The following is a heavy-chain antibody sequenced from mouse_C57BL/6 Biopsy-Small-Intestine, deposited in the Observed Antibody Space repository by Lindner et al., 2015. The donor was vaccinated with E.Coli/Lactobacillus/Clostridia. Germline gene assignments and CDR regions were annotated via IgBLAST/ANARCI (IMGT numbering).Heavy chain of an antibody. Sequence: VQLQESGAELVRPGASVKLSCTASGFNIKDDYMHWVKQRPEQGLEWIGWIDPENGDTEYASKFQGKATITADTSSNTAYLQLSSLTSEDIAVYYCTGGGAWFAYWGQGTLVTVSA. CDR3: TGGGAWFAY. CDR2: IDPENGDT. V-gene: IGHV14-4*01. CDR1: GFNIKDDY. J-gene: IGHJ3*01.